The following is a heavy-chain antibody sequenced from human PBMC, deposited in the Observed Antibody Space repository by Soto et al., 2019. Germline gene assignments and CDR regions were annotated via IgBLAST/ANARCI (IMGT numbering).Heavy chain of an antibody. V-gene: IGHV4-59*12. CDR1: GGSISSYY. Sequence: SETLSLTCTVSGGSISSYYWSWVRQPPGKGLEWIGYIYYSGSTNYNPSLKSRVTISVDTSKNQFSLKLSSVTAADTAVYYCARGLVLRYFDWLPIGYYFDYWGQGTLVTVSS. CDR2: IYYSGST. J-gene: IGHJ4*02. CDR3: ARGLVLRYFDWLPIGYYFDY. D-gene: IGHD3-9*01.